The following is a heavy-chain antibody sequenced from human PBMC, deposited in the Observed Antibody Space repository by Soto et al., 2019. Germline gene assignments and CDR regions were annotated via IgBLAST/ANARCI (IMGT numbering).Heavy chain of an antibody. Sequence: EVQLLEPVGGLVQPGGSRRLYCAASGFTFSSYARSWVHQAPGKGLEWVSIIGVGGGDRYYPESVKGRFTISRDNSRDTLYLEMNSLRDEDTAVYYCARVRFGELVWGQGTLVTVSS. V-gene: IGHV3-23*01. CDR1: GFTFSSYA. CDR2: IGVGGGDR. J-gene: IGHJ4*02. D-gene: IGHD3-10*01. CDR3: ARVRFGELV.